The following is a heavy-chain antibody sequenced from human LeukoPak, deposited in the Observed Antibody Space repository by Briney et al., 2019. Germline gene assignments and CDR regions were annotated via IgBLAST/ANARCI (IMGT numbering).Heavy chain of an antibody. V-gene: IGHV3-53*01. D-gene: IGHD2-21*02. CDR2: IYSGGST. Sequence: PGGSLRLSCAASGFSVSSNYMSWVRQAPGKGLEWVSVIYSGGSTYYADSAKGRFTISRDNSKNTLYLQMKSLRAEDTAVYYCARTDETAPAEDFQHWGQGTLVTVSS. J-gene: IGHJ1*01. CDR3: ARTDETAPAEDFQH. CDR1: GFSVSSNY.